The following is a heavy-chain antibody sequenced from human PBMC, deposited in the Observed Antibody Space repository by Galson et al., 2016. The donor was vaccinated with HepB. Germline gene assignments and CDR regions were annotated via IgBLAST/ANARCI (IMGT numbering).Heavy chain of an antibody. J-gene: IGHJ6*02. CDR2: ISYDGSKQ. D-gene: IGHD3-3*01. CDR1: GFTFSSYG. Sequence: SLRLSCAASGFTFSSYGMYWVRQAPGKGLEWVAVISYDGSKQYYADSVKGRFTISRDNSKNTLYLQMSSLRAEDTAVYYCAKDEFLEGDYYYYGMDVWGQGTTVTVSS. V-gene: IGHV3-30*18. CDR3: AKDEFLEGDYYYYGMDV.